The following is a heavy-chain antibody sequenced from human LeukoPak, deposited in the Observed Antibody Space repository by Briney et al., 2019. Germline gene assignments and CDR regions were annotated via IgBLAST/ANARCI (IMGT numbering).Heavy chain of an antibody. J-gene: IGHJ4*02. CDR1: GFSFSSYT. D-gene: IGHD1-26*01. CDR3: ARDEEGGSYPLDY. Sequence: GGSLRLSCAASGFSFSSYTMNWVRQAPGKGLEWVSSITGTSSYIYYADSVKGRFTISRDNAKNSLYLQMNSLRADDTALYYCARDEEGGSYPLDYWGQGTLVTVSS. V-gene: IGHV3-21*04. CDR2: ITGTSSYI.